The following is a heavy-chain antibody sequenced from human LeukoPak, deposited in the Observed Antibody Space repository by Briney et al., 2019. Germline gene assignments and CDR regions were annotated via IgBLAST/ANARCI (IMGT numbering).Heavy chain of an antibody. D-gene: IGHD3-10*01. J-gene: IGHJ3*02. CDR3: ARDLPRSGRDAFDI. Sequence: PSETLSLTCTVSGGSISSSSYYWGWIRQPPGKGLEWIGSIYYSGSTNYNPSLKSRVTISVDTSKNQFSLKLNSVTAADTAVYYCARDLPRSGRDAFDIWGQGTMVTVSS. CDR1: GGSISSSSYY. CDR2: IYYSGST. V-gene: IGHV4-39*07.